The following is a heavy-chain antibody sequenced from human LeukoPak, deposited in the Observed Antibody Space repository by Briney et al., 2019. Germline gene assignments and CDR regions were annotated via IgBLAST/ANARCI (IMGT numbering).Heavy chain of an antibody. CDR2: IIPTLGIA. Sequence: ASVKVSCKASGGTFSSYAISWVRQAPGQGLEWMGRIIPTLGIANYPQKFQGRVTITADKSTSTAYMELSSLRSEDTAVYYCARDGYKSTEYYFDYWGQGTLVTVSS. CDR1: GGTFSSYA. J-gene: IGHJ4*02. D-gene: IGHD5-24*01. V-gene: IGHV1-69*04. CDR3: ARDGYKSTEYYFDY.